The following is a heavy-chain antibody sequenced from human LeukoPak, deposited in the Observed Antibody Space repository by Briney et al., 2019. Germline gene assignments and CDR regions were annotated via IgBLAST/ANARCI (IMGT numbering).Heavy chain of an antibody. D-gene: IGHD7-27*01. CDR2: IYHTGST. V-gene: IGHV4-59*02. Sequence: SETLSLTCTLSGGSVSDYYWSWLRQSPGKELEWIGYIYHTGSTSYSPSLKSRVTISADTSQNQFSLKLSSVTAADTAVYYCASRKLGNDYWGQGTLVTVSS. CDR3: ASRKLGNDY. J-gene: IGHJ4*02. CDR1: GGSVSDYY.